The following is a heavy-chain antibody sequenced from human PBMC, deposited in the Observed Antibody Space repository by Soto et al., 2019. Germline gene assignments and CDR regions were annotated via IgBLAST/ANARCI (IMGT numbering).Heavy chain of an antibody. V-gene: IGHV1-69*06. Sequence: QVQLVQSGAEVKKPGSSVKVSCKASGGTFSSYAISWVRQAPGQGLEWMGGIIPIFGTANYAQKFQGRVTITGDKSTSPDYIELSSLRSEDTAVYYCARDCSGGSCYGYYYYYGMDVWGQGTTVTVSS. D-gene: IGHD2-15*01. CDR1: GGTFSSYA. CDR3: ARDCSGGSCYGYYYYYGMDV. CDR2: IIPIFGTA. J-gene: IGHJ6*01.